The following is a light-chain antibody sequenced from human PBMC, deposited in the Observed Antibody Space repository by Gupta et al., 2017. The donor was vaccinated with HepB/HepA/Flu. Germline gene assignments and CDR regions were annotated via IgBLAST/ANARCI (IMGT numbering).Light chain of an antibody. J-gene: IGKJ3*01. CDR3: LQYDNLPPV. Sequence: DVQMTQSPSSLSASVGDRVTITCQASQDIMKYLNWYQQKPGKAPKLLIYDTSNLETGVPSRFSGSGSGTDFTFTISSLQPEDFATYYCLQYDNLPPVFGPGTKLDV. V-gene: IGKV1-33*01. CDR2: DTS. CDR1: QDIMKY.